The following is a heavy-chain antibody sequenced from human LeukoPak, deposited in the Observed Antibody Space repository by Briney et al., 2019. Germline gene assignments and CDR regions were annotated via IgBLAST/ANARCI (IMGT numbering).Heavy chain of an antibody. D-gene: IGHD6-13*01. V-gene: IGHV3-30*01. J-gene: IGHJ4*02. CDR1: GFTFSSYA. CDR2: ISYEGSNK. CDR3: ARDTRIAAAYTGYYFDY. Sequence: PGRSLRLSCVASGFTFSSYAMHGVRPAPGKGREWVAVISYEGSNKYYADSVKGRFTTSRDNSKNTLYLQMNSLTAEDTAVYYCARDTRIAAAYTGYYFDYWGQGTLVTVSS.